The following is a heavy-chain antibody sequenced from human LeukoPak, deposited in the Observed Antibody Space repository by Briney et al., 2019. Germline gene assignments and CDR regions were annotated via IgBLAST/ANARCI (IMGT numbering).Heavy chain of an antibody. J-gene: IGHJ4*02. CDR1: GFTFDDYA. CDR2: ISGDGGST. D-gene: IGHD6-13*01. V-gene: IGHV3-43*02. CDR3: AKDSLLSAAAGTNYFDY. Sequence: QPGGPLRLSCAASGFTFDDYAMHWVRQAPGKGLEWVSLISGDGGSTYYADSVKGRFTISRDNSKNSMSLQMNSLRTEDTALYYCAKDSLLSAAAGTNYFDYWGQGTLVTVSS.